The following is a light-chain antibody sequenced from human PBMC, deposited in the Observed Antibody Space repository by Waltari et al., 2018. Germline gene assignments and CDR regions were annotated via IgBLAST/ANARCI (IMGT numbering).Light chain of an antibody. CDR1: QSVTNY. V-gene: IGKV3-11*01. Sequence: DIVLTQSPAILSLSPGERASLSCRASQSVTNYLAWYQQKPGQAPRLLIDDTSNRATGIPARFSGSGFGTDFTLTISSLEPEDFAVYYCQQRRDWPLTFGGGTKVEIK. J-gene: IGKJ4*02. CDR2: DTS. CDR3: QQRRDWPLT.